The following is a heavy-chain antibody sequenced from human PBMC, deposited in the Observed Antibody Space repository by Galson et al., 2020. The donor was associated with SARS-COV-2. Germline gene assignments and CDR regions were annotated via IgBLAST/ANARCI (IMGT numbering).Heavy chain of an antibody. Sequence: ASVKVSCKASGYIFTHYYLHWVRQAPGQGLEWVGWINPNSGGTNYAQEFLGRVTLTRDTTLNTAYMEISSLRSDDTAVYYCARVAITGTFYYYIDVWGKGTTVTVSS. CDR2: INPNSGGT. CDR1: GYIFTHYY. V-gene: IGHV1-2*02. D-gene: IGHD1-20*01. CDR3: ARVAITGTFYYYIDV. J-gene: IGHJ6*03.